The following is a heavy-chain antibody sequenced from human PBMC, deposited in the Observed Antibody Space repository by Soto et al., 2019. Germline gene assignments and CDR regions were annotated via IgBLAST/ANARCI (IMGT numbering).Heavy chain of an antibody. J-gene: IGHJ6*04. V-gene: IGHV6-1*01. D-gene: IGHD6-6*01. CDR2: TYYRSKWYN. Sequence: SQTLSLTCAISGDSVSSNSAAWNWIRQSPSRGLEWLGRTYYRSKWYNDYAVSVKSRITINPDTSKNQFSLQLNSVTPEDTAVYYCARDQFIASRPGYYYHAMDGRGKGTTGTGSS. CDR1: GDSVSSNSAA. CDR3: ARDQFIASRPGYYYHAMDG.